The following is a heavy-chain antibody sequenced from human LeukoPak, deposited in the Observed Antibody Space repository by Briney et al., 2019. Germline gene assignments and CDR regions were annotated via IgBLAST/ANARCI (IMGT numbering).Heavy chain of an antibody. V-gene: IGHV3-74*01. D-gene: IGHD6-13*01. CDR1: GFTFSSYW. Sequence: GGSLRLSCAASGFTFSSYWMHWVRQGPGKGLVWVSRINSDGSSTSYADSVKGRFTISRDNAKNTLYLQMNSLRAEDTGVYYCARPQQMASFDFWGQGTLVTVSS. CDR3: ARPQQMASFDF. CDR2: INSDGSST. J-gene: IGHJ4*02.